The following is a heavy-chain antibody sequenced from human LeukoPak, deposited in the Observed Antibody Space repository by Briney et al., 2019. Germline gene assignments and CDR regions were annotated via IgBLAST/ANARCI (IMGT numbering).Heavy chain of an antibody. CDR2: IYYSGST. D-gene: IGHD1-26*01. CDR3: ARRWGSGSFDY. CDR1: GGFISSYY. J-gene: IGHJ4*02. V-gene: IGHV4-59*08. Sequence: SETLSLTCTVSGGFISSYYWSWIRQPPGKGLEWIGYIYYSGSTNYNPSLKSRVTISVDTSKNQFSLKLSSVTAADTAVYYCARRWGSGSFDYWGQGTLVTVSS.